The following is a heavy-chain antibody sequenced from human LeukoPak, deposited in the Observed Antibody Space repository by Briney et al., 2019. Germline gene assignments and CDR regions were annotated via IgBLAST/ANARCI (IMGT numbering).Heavy chain of an antibody. CDR2: ISAYNGNT. Sequence: ASVKVSCKASGYTFTSYGISWVRQAPGQGLEWMGWISAYNGNTNYAQKLQGRVTMTTDTSTSTAYMELRSLRSGDTAVYYCARVDGIVVVPAAQFDYWGQGTLVTVSS. D-gene: IGHD2-2*01. V-gene: IGHV1-18*01. CDR3: ARVDGIVVVPAAQFDY. J-gene: IGHJ4*02. CDR1: GYTFTSYG.